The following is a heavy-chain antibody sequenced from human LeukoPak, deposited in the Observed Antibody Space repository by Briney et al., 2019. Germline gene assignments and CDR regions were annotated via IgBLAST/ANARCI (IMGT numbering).Heavy chain of an antibody. D-gene: IGHD2-21*02. CDR2: IWNDGSNK. J-gene: IGHJ6*02. Sequence: GRSLRLSCAASGFTFSIYGMHWVRQSPGKGLELVAVIWNDGSNKYYADSVKGRFTISRDNAKNSLYLQMNSLRAEDTALYHCARLFCGGDCYSVDYFYNYAMDVWGQGTTVTVSS. V-gene: IGHV3-33*01. CDR3: ARLFCGGDCYSVDYFYNYAMDV. CDR1: GFTFSIYG.